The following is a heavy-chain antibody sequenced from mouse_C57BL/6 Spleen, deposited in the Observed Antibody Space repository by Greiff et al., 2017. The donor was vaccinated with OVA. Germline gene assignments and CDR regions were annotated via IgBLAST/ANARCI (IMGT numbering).Heavy chain of an antibody. J-gene: IGHJ3*01. D-gene: IGHD2-3*01. CDR3: ARYDGYYEGFAY. Sequence: VQLQQPGAELVRPGSSVKLSCKASGYTFTSYWMDWVKQRPGQGLEWIGNIYPSDSETHYNQKFKDKATLTVDKSSSTAYMQLSSLTSEDSAVYYCARYDGYYEGFAYWGQGTLVTVSA. CDR1: GYTFTSYW. V-gene: IGHV1-61*01. CDR2: IYPSDSET.